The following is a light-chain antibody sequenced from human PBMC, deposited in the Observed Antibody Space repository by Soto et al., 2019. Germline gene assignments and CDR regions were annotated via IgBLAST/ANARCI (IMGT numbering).Light chain of an antibody. CDR3: RQYSSYPWT. CDR2: FAS. V-gene: IGKV1-17*03. J-gene: IGKJ1*01. Sequence: DSPMTQSPSAMSASVGDGVTITCRASQGISNYLPWFQQHPGKVPKRLIYFASSLQSGVPSRFSGSGSGTQFTLTISGLQPEDFATYYCRQYSSYPWTFGQGTKV. CDR1: QGISNY.